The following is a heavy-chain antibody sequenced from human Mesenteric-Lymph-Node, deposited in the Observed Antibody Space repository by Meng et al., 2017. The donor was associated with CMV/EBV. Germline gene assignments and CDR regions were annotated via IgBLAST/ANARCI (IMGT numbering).Heavy chain of an antibody. CDR1: GFIFRSYA. V-gene: IGHV3-23*03. Sequence: ASGFIFRSYAMGWVRQAPGKGLEWVSIIYSGASTSYYADSVEGRFTVSRDNSKKTVYLQMNSLRADDTAIYYCAKSAFGMVTHLDSWGQGTLVTVSS. CDR3: AKSAFGMVTHLDS. J-gene: IGHJ4*02. D-gene: IGHD3-3*01. CDR2: IYSGASTS.